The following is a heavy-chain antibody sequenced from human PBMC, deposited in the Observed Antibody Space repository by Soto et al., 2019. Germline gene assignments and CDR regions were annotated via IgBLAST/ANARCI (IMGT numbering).Heavy chain of an antibody. J-gene: IGHJ6*03. CDR1: GYTFTSYG. Sequence: ASVKVSCKASGYTFTSYGISWVRQAPGQGLEWMGWISAYNGNTNYAQKLQGRVTMTTDTSTSTAYMELGSLRSDDTAVYYCARHRDYDILTGYSNYMDVWGKGTTVTVSS. CDR3: ARHRDYDILTGYSNYMDV. CDR2: ISAYNGNT. V-gene: IGHV1-18*01. D-gene: IGHD3-9*01.